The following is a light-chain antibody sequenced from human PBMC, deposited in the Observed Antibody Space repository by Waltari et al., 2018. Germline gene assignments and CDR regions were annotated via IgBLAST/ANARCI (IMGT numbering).Light chain of an antibody. CDR2: SSM. Sequence: QSVLTQPPSASGTPGQRVTIFCSGSSSNIGVENVNWFQQFPGTAPKLLIYSSMPRPAGVPDRFSGSKSGTSASLAINGLQSDDEADYYCAAWDRSLRIVVFGGGTKLTVL. CDR1: SSNIGVEN. J-gene: IGLJ2*01. CDR3: AAWDRSLRIVV. V-gene: IGLV1-44*01.